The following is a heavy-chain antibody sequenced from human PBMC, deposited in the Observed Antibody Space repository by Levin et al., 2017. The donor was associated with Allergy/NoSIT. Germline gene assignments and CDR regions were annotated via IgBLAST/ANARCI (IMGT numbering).Heavy chain of an antibody. CDR1: GFTFSSYA. J-gene: IGHJ6*02. CDR3: AKGIPLNSNYAGDAHSYYYYGMDV. V-gene: IGHV3-23*01. CDR2: ISGSGGST. D-gene: IGHD2/OR15-2a*01. Sequence: PGGSLRLSCAASGFTFSSYAMSWVRQAPGKGLEWVSAISGSGGSTYYADSVKGRFTISRDNSKNTLYLQMNSLRAEDTAVYYCAKGIPLNSNYAGDAHSYYYYGMDVWGQGTTVTVSS.